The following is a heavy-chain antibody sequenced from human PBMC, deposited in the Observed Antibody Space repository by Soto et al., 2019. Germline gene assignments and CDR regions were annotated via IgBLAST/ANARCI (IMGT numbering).Heavy chain of an antibody. CDR1: GFSFSNGW. CDR2: IKSKTDGGTT. CDR3: TTDGHFDY. J-gene: IGHJ4*02. Sequence: EVQLVESGGGLVKPGGSLRVSCVASGFSFSNGWMAWVRQAPGKGLEWVGRIKSKTDGGTTDYAAPVKGRFSISRDDSKNTLYLELNSLTSEDTAVYYCTTDGHFDYWGQGTLVTVSS. V-gene: IGHV3-15*01.